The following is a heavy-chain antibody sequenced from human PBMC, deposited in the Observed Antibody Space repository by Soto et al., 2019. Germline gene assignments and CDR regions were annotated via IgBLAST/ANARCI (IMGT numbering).Heavy chain of an antibody. CDR1: GFTFKTSW. CDR3: ATDLPTEGAGEFDY. V-gene: IGHV3-15*01. J-gene: IGHJ4*02. CDR2: VTTGGPT. D-gene: IGHD1-26*01. Sequence: LSLSCVSSGFTFKTSWVAWVRQAPGKGLEWVGHVTTGGPTHYAAPVKGKFTISRDDSKNTAYLQMNSLKAEDTAVYYCATDLPTEGAGEFDYWGQGTPVTVSS.